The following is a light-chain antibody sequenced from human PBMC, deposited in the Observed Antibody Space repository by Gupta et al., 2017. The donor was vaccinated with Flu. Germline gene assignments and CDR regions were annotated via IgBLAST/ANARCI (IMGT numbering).Light chain of an antibody. CDR2: DAS. CDR1: QDISNY. V-gene: IGKV1-33*01. J-gene: IGKJ4*01. CDR3: QQYDNRLLT. Sequence: IQMTQSPSSLSASVGDRVTITCQASQDISNYLNWYQQKPGKAPKLLIYDASNLETGVPSRFSGSGSGTDFTFTISSLQPEDIATYYCQQYDNRLLTFGGGTKVEIK.